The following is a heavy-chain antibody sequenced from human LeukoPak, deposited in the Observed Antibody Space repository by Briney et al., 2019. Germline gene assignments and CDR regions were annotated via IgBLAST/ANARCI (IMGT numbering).Heavy chain of an antibody. V-gene: IGHV3-53*01. CDR2: IYSSGGT. CDR1: GFTVSNSY. J-gene: IGHJ4*02. D-gene: IGHD6-19*01. Sequence: GGSLRLSCAASGFTVSNSYMSWVRQAPGRGLEWVSVIYSSGGTFYSESVKGRFTISRDYSKNTLYLQMNSLRADDTAVYYCAKDSNGPAFWGQGTLVTVSS. CDR3: AKDSNGPAF.